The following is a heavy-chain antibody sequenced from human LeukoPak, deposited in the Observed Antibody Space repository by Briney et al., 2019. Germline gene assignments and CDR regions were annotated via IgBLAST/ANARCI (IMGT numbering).Heavy chain of an antibody. V-gene: IGHV1-8*03. CDR1: GYTFTSYD. Sequence: ASVKVSCKASGYTFTSYDINWVRQATGQGREWMGWMNPNSGNTGYAQKFQGRVTITRNTSISTAYMELSSLRSEDTAVYYCARSSGYYFPFDYWGQGTLVTVSS. D-gene: IGHD3-22*01. J-gene: IGHJ4*02. CDR2: MNPNSGNT. CDR3: ARSSGYYFPFDY.